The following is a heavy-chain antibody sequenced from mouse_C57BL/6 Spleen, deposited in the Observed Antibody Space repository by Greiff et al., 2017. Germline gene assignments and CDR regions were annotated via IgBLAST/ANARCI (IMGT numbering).Heavy chain of an antibody. CDR2: INPNNGGT. Sequence: VQLQQSGPELVKPGASVKISCKASGYTFTDYYMNWVKQSHGQSLEWIGDINPNNGGTSYNQKFKGKATLTVDKSSSTAYMELRSLTSEDSAVYYCARCCDYRYFEVWGTGTTVTVSS. J-gene: IGHJ1*03. CDR3: ARCCDYRYFEV. V-gene: IGHV1-26*01. CDR1: GYTFTDYY.